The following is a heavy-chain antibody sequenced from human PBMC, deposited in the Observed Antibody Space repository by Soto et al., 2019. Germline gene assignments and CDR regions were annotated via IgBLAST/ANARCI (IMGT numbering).Heavy chain of an antibody. D-gene: IGHD6-19*01. CDR3: AKGGRKWLVTSDFTY. J-gene: IGHJ4*02. CDR1: GFTFSDYA. CDR2: VSHDGRNT. V-gene: IGHV3-30*18. Sequence: VQLVESGGGVVQPGRSLRLSCAASGFTFSDYAMHWVRQAPGKGLEWVAVVSHDGRNTHYADSVKGRFTISRASSQNTVSLEMTSLRAEETAVCYCAKGGRKWLVTSDFTYWCQGALVTVSS.